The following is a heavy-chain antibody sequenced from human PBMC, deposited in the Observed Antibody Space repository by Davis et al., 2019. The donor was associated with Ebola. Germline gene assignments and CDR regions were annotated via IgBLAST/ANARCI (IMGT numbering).Heavy chain of an antibody. D-gene: IGHD3-3*01. CDR2: INPNSGGT. V-gene: IGHV1-2*02. CDR3: ARNTNTIFAYMDV. CDR1: GYTFTGYY. Sequence: ASVKVSCKASGYTFTGYYMHWVRQAPGQGLEWMGWINPNSGGTNYAQKFQGRVTMTRDTSISTAYMELSRLRSDDTAVYYCARNTNTIFAYMDVWGKGTTVTVSS. J-gene: IGHJ6*03.